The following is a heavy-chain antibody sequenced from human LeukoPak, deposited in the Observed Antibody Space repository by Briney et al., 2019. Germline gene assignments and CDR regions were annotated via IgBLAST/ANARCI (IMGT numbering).Heavy chain of an antibody. CDR3: AKGSYYDSSGYYTVDY. CDR1: GFTVSSNF. J-gene: IGHJ4*02. D-gene: IGHD3-22*01. V-gene: IGHV3-66*01. CDR2: IYTSGIT. Sequence: GGSRRLSCAVAGFTVSSNFLSWVRQAPGKGPEWVSVIYTSGITYYADSVRGRFTISRDNSKNTLYLQMNSLRAEDTAVYYCAKGSYYDSSGYYTVDYWGQGTLVTVSS.